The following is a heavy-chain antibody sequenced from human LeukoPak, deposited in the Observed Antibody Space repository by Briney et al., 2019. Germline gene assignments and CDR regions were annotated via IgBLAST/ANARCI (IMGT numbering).Heavy chain of an antibody. D-gene: IGHD1-7*01. CDR1: GYTFTSYD. CDR2: MNPNSGNT. J-gene: IGHJ4*02. CDR3: AVPNRNYGGEDFDY. V-gene: IGHV1-8*01. Sequence: APVKVSCKASGYTFTSYDINWVRQATGQGLEWMGWMNPNSGNTGYTQKFQDRVTMTRNTSISTAYMELSSLRSEDTAVYYCAVPNRNYGGEDFDYWGQGTLVTVSS.